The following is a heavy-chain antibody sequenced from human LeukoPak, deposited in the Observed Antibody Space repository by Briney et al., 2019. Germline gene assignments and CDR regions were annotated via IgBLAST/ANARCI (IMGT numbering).Heavy chain of an antibody. V-gene: IGHV3-30*18. CDR2: ITYDGSDK. CDR3: AKGGGGTTVTYFDY. CDR1: GVTFSSYV. J-gene: IGHJ4*02. Sequence: GRSLRLSCAASGVTFSSYVIHWVRQPPGKGLEWVATITYDGSDKYYADSVKGRFTISRDNSKNTLYLQVNSLRAEDTAVYYCAKGGGGTTVTYFDYWGRGSLVTVSS. D-gene: IGHD4-17*01.